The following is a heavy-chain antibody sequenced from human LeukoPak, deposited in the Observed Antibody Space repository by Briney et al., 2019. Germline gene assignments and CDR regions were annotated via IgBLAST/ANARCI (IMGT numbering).Heavy chain of an antibody. Sequence: PGGSLRLSCAASGFTFSSYWMNWVRQAPGKGLEWVSYISSSSSTIYYADSVKGRFTISRDNAKNSLYLQMNSLRAEDTAVYYCASQTTGYYGSGSYNNLDYWGQGTLVTVSS. J-gene: IGHJ4*02. V-gene: IGHV3-48*01. CDR1: GFTFSSYW. CDR3: ASQTTGYYGSGSYNNLDY. CDR2: ISSSSSTI. D-gene: IGHD3-10*01.